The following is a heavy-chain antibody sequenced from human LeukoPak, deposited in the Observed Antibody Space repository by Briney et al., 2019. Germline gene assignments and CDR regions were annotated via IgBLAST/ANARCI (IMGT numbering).Heavy chain of an antibody. CDR2: INHSGST. Sequence: PSETLSLTCAVYGGSFSGYYWSWIRQPPGKGLEWIGEINHSGSTNYNPSLKSRVTISVDTSKNQFSLKLSSVTAADTAVYYCARHDTGAVAGAQYSYYYGMDVWGPGTTVTVSS. CDR3: ARHDTGAVAGAQYSYYYGMDV. V-gene: IGHV4-34*01. CDR1: GGSFSGYY. D-gene: IGHD6-19*01. J-gene: IGHJ6*02.